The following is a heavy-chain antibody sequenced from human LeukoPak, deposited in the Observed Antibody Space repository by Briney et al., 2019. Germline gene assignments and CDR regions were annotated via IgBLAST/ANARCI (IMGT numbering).Heavy chain of an antibody. V-gene: IGHV4-34*01. CDR1: GGSFSDYY. CDR3: ARGVQKSDWYLDS. J-gene: IGHJ4*02. D-gene: IGHD2-21*02. Sequence: SETLSLTCGVHGGSFSDYYWTWIRQPPGRGLEWIGEISHIGNAIYSPSLTSRVTISIDTSHNQSSLKLTSVTAADTALYYCARGVQKSDWYLDSCGEGTLVTVSS. CDR2: ISHIGNA.